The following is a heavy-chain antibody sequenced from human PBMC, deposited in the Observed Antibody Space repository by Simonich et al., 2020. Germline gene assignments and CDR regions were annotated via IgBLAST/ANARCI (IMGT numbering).Heavy chain of an antibody. CDR1: GYTFTGYY. Sequence: QVQLVQSGAEVKKPGASVKVSCKASGYTFTGYYMHWVRQAPGQGLGWMGRINPNRGGTNNAQRLQGRVTMTRDTSISTAYMELSRLRSDDTAVYYCARVRFEAFDIWGQGTMVTVSS. CDR3: ARVRFEAFDI. J-gene: IGHJ3*02. V-gene: IGHV1-2*02. CDR2: INPNRGGT.